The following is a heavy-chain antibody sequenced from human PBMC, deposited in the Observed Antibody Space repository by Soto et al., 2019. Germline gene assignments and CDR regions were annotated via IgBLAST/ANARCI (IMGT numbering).Heavy chain of an antibody. D-gene: IGHD3-16*01. CDR3: IKESSPGGLDY. CDR1: GSTFDDYA. V-gene: IGHV3-9*01. Sequence: EVQLVESGGGLVQPGTSLRLSCVASGSTFDDYAMHWIRQAPGKGPEWVSGIYGNRKRIDYAESVKGRFTTSRDNAKSSLYLQMNDLSPEDTALYYCIKESSPGGLDYWGQGTLVTVSS. J-gene: IGHJ4*02. CDR2: IYGNRKRI.